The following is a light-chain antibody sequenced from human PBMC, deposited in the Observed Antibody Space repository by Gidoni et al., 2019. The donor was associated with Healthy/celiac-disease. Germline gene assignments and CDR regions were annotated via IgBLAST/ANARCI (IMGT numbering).Light chain of an antibody. J-gene: IGKJ4*01. CDR2: GAT. Sequence: AIQLTQAPSSLSASVGDRVTLTCRASQGISSALAWYQQKPGKAPKVLIYGATNLESGVPSRFSGSGSGTDFTLTISSLQPEDFATYYCQQFNSYPLTFGGGTKVEIK. V-gene: IGKV1-13*02. CDR1: QGISSA. CDR3: QQFNSYPLT.